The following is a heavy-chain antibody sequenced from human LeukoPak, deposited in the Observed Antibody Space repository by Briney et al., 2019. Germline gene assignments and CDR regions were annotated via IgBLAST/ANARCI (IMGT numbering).Heavy chain of an antibody. CDR3: ARERDGRFFDY. V-gene: IGHV3-48*04. Sequence: PGGSLRLSCAASGFTFSSYSMNWVRQAPGKGLEWVSYITSVSSTIYYADSVKGRFTISRDSAKNSLHLQMNTLRAEDTAVYYCARERDGRFFDYWGQGTLVTVSS. J-gene: IGHJ4*02. D-gene: IGHD5-24*01. CDR1: GFTFSSYS. CDR2: ITSVSSTI.